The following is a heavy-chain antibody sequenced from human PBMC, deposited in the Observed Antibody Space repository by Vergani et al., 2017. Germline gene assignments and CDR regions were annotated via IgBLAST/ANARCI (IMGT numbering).Heavy chain of an antibody. CDR3: VRDRGLCAEGRCYTEAWDY. CDR2: IKSDGSIT. CDR1: GFSFNSYW. J-gene: IGHJ4*02. Sequence: DVHLAESGGGFFQPGGSLRLSCSASGFSFNSYWMHWVRQVPGKGLLWVSRIKSDGSITAYADSVKGRFTISRDNAQNTLYLQVRSLRLEDTGVYHCVRDRGLCAEGRCYTEAWDYWGQGTPVTVSS. V-gene: IGHV3-74*03. D-gene: IGHD2-2*02.